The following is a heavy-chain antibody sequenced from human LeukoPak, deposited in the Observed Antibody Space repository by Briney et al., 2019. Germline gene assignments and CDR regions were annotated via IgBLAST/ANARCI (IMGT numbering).Heavy chain of an antibody. Sequence: SETLSLTCTVSGGSISSSSYYWGWIRQPPGKGLEWLGSVHYSGSTYDNPSLKSRVTISVDTSKNQFSVKLISVTAADTAVYYCARRSTVAGRGRFDPWGQGTLVTVSS. CDR1: GGSISSSSYY. J-gene: IGHJ5*02. D-gene: IGHD6-19*01. CDR2: VHYSGST. V-gene: IGHV4-39*01. CDR3: ARRSTVAGRGRFDP.